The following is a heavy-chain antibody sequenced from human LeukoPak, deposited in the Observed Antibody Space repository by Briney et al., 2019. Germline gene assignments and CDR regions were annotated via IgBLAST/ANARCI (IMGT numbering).Heavy chain of an antibody. D-gene: IGHD5-12*01. CDR3: ARDLKVAGYSGYDRGGQDY. CDR1: GFTFSSYV. V-gene: IGHV3-30*04. Sequence: GGSLRLSCAASGFTFSSYVMHWVRQAPGKGLEWVAIISYDGSTEYYADSVKGRFTISRDNAKNSLYLQMNRLRVEDTAVYYCARDLKVAGYSGYDRGGQDYWGQGTLVTVSS. CDR2: ISYDGSTE. J-gene: IGHJ4*02.